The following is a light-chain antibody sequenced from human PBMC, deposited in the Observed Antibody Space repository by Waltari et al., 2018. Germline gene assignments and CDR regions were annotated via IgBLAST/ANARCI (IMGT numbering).Light chain of an antibody. Sequence: DLQLTQPPSFLSASVGDRVTVACRASQGISNHLAWYQQKPGKAPKVLIYYASTLQIGVPSRFSGSAVGTEFTLTISGLQPDDSATYYCQHLHDYPLSFGGGTKVEIK. V-gene: IGKV1-9*01. J-gene: IGKJ4*01. CDR3: QHLHDYPLS. CDR2: YAS. CDR1: QGISNH.